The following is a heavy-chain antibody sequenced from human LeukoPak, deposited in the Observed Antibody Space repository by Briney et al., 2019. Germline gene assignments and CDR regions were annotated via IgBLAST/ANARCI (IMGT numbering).Heavy chain of an antibody. Sequence: PGGSLRLSCAASGFTFSDYYMSWIRRAPGKGLEWVSYISSSGSTIYSADSVKGRFTISRDNAKNSLYLQMNNLRAEDTAVYYCARDSTSNTAMMYYFDYWGQGTLVTVSS. CDR1: GFTFSDYY. V-gene: IGHV3-11*01. J-gene: IGHJ4*02. CDR2: ISSSGSTI. CDR3: ARDSTSNTAMMYYFDY. D-gene: IGHD5-18*01.